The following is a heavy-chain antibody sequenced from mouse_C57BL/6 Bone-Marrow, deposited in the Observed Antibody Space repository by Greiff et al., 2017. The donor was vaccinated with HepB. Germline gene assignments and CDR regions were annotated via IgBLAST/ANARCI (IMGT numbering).Heavy chain of an antibody. CDR1: GYTFTSYG. CDR3: ARGIYYYADY. V-gene: IGHV1-81*01. D-gene: IGHD1-1*01. Sequence: VQLQQSGAELARPGASVKLSCKASGYTFTSYGISWVKQRTGQGLEWIGEIYPRSGNTYYNEKFKGKATLTADKSSSTAYMELRSLTSEDSAVYFCARGIYYYADYWGQGTTLTVSS. J-gene: IGHJ2*01. CDR2: IYPRSGNT.